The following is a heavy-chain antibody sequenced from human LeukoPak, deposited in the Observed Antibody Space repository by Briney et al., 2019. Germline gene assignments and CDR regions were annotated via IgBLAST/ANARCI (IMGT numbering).Heavy chain of an antibody. V-gene: IGHV3-23*01. J-gene: IGHJ4*02. CDR2: ISGSGGST. Sequence: PGGSLRLSCAASGFTFSSYAMSWVRQAPGKGLEWVSAISGSGGSTYYADSVKGRFTISRDNSKNTLYLQMNSLRAEDTAVYYCAKDNWVAWYYDFWSGYSEDYRGQGTLVTVSS. D-gene: IGHD3-3*01. CDR1: GFTFSSYA. CDR3: AKDNWVAWYYDFWSGYSEDY.